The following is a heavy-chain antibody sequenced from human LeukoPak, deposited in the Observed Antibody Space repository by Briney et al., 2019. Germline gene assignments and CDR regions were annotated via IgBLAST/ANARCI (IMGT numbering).Heavy chain of an antibody. J-gene: IGHJ6*02. CDR1: GFTFSSYA. Sequence: GGSLRLSCAVSGFTFSSYAMSWVRQAPGKGLEWVSATSGSGGSTYYADSVKGRFTISRDNSKNTLYLQMNSLRAEDTAVYYCIRGAASGSYYGFDVWGQGATVTVSS. CDR3: IRGAASGSYYGFDV. V-gene: IGHV3-23*01. CDR2: TSGSGGST. D-gene: IGHD1-26*01.